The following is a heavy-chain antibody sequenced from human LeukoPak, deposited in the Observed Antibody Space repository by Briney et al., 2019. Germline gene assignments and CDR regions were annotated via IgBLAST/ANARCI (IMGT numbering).Heavy chain of an antibody. V-gene: IGHV3-30*18. Sequence: PGGSLRLSCAASGFTFSSYGMHWVRQAPGKGLEWVAVISYDGSNKYYADSVKGRFTISRDNSKNTLYLQMNSLRAEDTAVYYCAKDGGLPAGYYYYGMDVWGQGTTVTVSS. CDR1: GFTFSSYG. J-gene: IGHJ6*02. CDR2: ISYDGSNK. D-gene: IGHD2-2*01. CDR3: AKDGGLPAGYYYYGMDV.